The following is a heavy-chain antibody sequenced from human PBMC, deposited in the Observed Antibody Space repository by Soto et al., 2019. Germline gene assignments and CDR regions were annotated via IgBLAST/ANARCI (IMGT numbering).Heavy chain of an antibody. CDR2: IYPGDSDT. CDR1: GYNFTNYW. CDR3: AASIFYYGMDV. V-gene: IGHV5-51*01. Sequence: GESLKISCKGSGYNFTNYWISCVRQMPGKGPEWMGIIYPGDSDTKYNPSFQGQVTISADKSINTTYLQWSSLKASDTAIYYCAASIFYYGMDVWGQGTTVNVSS. J-gene: IGHJ6*02.